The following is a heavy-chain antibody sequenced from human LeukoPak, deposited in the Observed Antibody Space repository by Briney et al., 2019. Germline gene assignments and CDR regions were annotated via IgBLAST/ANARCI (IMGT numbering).Heavy chain of an antibody. CDR1: GFTFSSYA. CDR2: ISGSGGST. CDR3: AKDKQWLVMLFDY. Sequence: GGSLRLSCAASGFTFSSYAMSWVRQAPGKGLEWVSAISGSGGSTYYADSVKGRFTISRDNSENTLYLQMNSLRAEDTAVYYCAKDKQWLVMLFDYWGQGTLVTVSS. V-gene: IGHV3-23*01. J-gene: IGHJ4*02. D-gene: IGHD6-19*01.